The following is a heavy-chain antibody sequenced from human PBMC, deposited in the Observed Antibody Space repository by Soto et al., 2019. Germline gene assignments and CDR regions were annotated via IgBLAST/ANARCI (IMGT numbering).Heavy chain of an antibody. D-gene: IGHD2-2*01. CDR3: ASCPAGHAGVVGVVVPAASNWFDP. V-gene: IGHV4-31*03. Sequence: SETLSLTCTVSGGSISSGGYYWSWIRQHPGKGLEWFGYIYYSGSTYYNPSLKSRVTISVDTSKNQFSLKLSSVTAADTAVYYCASCPAGHAGVVGVVVPAASNWFDPWGQGTLVTVSS. J-gene: IGHJ5*02. CDR1: GGSISSGGYY. CDR2: IYYSGST.